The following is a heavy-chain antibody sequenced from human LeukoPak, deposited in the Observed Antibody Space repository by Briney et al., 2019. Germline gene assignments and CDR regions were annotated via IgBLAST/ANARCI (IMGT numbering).Heavy chain of an antibody. CDR2: ISGDGIT. CDR3: AKDLRDTSRLGGFDY. D-gene: IGHD5/OR15-5a*01. J-gene: IGHJ4*02. V-gene: IGHV3-23*01. CDR1: GFTLSTYS. Sequence: GGSLRLSCTASGFTLSTYSMNWVRQAPGKGLEWVSSISGDGITYYADSVKGRFTISRDNSKNTLYLQMNSLRVEDTAVYYCAKDLRDTSRLGGFDYWGQGTLVTVSS.